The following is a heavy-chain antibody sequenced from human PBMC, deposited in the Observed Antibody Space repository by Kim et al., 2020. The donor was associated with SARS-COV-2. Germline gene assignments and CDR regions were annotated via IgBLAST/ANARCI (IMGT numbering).Heavy chain of an antibody. V-gene: IGHV3-30*04. CDR2: ISYDGSNK. J-gene: IGHJ6*02. CDR1: GFTFSSYA. CDR3: ARDYMVRGVGGYYYYGMDV. Sequence: GGSLRLSCAASGFTFSSYAMHWVRQAPGKGLEWVAVISYDGSNKYYADSVKGRFTISRDNSKNTLYLQMNSLRAEDTAVYYCARDYMVRGVGGYYYYGMDVWGQGTTVTVSS. D-gene: IGHD3-10*01.